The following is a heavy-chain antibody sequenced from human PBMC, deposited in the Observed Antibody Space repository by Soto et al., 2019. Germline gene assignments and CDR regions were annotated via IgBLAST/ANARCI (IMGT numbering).Heavy chain of an antibody. CDR2: IWYDGSNK. CDR1: GFTFSSYG. Sequence: PGGSLRLSCAASGFTFSSYGMHWVRQAPGKGLEWVAVIWYDGSNKYYADSVKGRFTISRDNSKNTLYLQMNSLRAEDTAVYYCARDPVGGYDSSGYQLDYWGQGTLVTVSS. D-gene: IGHD3-22*01. CDR3: ARDPVGGYDSSGYQLDY. J-gene: IGHJ4*02. V-gene: IGHV3-33*01.